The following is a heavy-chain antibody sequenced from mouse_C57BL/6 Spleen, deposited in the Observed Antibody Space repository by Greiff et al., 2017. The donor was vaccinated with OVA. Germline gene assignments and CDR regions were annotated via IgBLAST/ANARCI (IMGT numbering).Heavy chain of an antibody. Sequence: QVQLQQSGAELARPGASVKLSCKASGYTFTSYGISWVKQRTGQGLEWIGEIYPRSGNTYYNEKFKGKATLTADKSSSTAYMELRSLTSEDSAVYFCARCYDGTHWYFDVWGTGTTVTVSS. V-gene: IGHV1-81*01. CDR2: IYPRSGNT. J-gene: IGHJ1*03. CDR1: GYTFTSYG. CDR3: ARCYDGTHWYFDV. D-gene: IGHD2-3*01.